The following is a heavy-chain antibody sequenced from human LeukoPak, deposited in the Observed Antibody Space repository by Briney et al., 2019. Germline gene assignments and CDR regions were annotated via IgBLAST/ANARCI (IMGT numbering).Heavy chain of an antibody. J-gene: IGHJ4*02. CDR1: GFTFSSYS. Sequence: GGSLRLSCAASGFTFSSYSMNWVRQAPGKGLEWVSTIYSGGSTYYANSVKGRFTISRDISKNMLYLQMNSLRTEDTATYYCARGGDYGLLWGQGTLVTVSS. CDR2: IYSGGST. D-gene: IGHD4/OR15-4a*01. V-gene: IGHV3-53*01. CDR3: ARGGDYGLL.